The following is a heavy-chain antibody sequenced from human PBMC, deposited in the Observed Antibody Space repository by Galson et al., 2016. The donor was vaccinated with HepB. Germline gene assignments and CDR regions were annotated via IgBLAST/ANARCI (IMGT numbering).Heavy chain of an antibody. J-gene: IGHJ4*02. CDR2: ISSSSSYT. CDR3: ARAQTTVVTYIDN. V-gene: IGHV3-21*01. Sequence: SLRLSCAASGFTFSSYGMHWVRQAPGKGLEGFSSISSSSSYTNYADSVKGRFTISRDNSKNSLYLQMNSLRAEDTAVYYCARAQTTVVTYIDNWGQGTLSTVSS. CDR1: GFTFSSYG. D-gene: IGHD4-23*01.